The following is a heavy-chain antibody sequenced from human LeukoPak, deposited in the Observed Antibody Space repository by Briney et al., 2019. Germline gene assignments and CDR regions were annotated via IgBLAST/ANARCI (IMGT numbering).Heavy chain of an antibody. Sequence: SETLSLTCAVYGGSFSGYYWSWIRQPPGKGLEWIGEINNSGSTNYNPSLKSRVTISIDTSKNKFSLKLSSVTAAETAVYYCGRASARGYDQLFDPGSRGTLVTVTS. D-gene: IGHD5-12*01. CDR1: GGSFSGYY. J-gene: IGHJ5*02. CDR2: INNSGST. CDR3: GRASARGYDQLFDP. V-gene: IGHV4-34*01.